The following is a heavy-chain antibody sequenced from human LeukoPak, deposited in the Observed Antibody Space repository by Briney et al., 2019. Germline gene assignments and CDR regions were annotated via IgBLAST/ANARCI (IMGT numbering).Heavy chain of an antibody. CDR1: GFTFSSYS. Sequence: GGSLRLSCAASGFTFSSYSMNWVRQAPGKGLEWVSSISSSSSYIYYADSVKGRFTISRDNAKNSLYPQMNSLRAEDTAVYYCARDDGGLLEPFDPWGQGTLVTVSS. D-gene: IGHD3-16*01. J-gene: IGHJ5*02. CDR2: ISSSSSYI. V-gene: IGHV3-21*01. CDR3: ARDDGGLLEPFDP.